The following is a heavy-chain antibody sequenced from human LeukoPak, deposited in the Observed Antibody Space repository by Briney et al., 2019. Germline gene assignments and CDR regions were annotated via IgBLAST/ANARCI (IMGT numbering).Heavy chain of an antibody. CDR3: ARGMAHYYDSSGYYF. Sequence: SETLSLTCAVCGGSFSGYYWSWIRQPPGKGLEWIGEINHSGSTNYNPSLKSRVTISVDTSKNQFSLKLSSVTAADTAVYYCARGMAHYYDSSGYYFWGQGTLVTVSS. CDR1: GGSFSGYY. D-gene: IGHD3-22*01. V-gene: IGHV4-34*01. J-gene: IGHJ4*02. CDR2: INHSGST.